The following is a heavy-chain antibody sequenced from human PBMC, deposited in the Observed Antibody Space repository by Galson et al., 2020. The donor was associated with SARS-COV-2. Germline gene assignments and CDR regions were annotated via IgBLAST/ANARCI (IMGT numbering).Heavy chain of an antibody. Sequence: GESLKISCAASGFTFNNYVMAWVRQAPGKGLEWVSAITGSGGTTFYADSVQGRFSISRDNSKNTLYLHMNSLRAEDTAVYHCAKRFSSNWASAFDFWGRGSLVTVSS. D-gene: IGHD7-27*01. CDR1: GFTFNNYV. CDR3: AKRFSSNWASAFDF. CDR2: ITGSGGTT. V-gene: IGHV3-23*01. J-gene: IGHJ4*02.